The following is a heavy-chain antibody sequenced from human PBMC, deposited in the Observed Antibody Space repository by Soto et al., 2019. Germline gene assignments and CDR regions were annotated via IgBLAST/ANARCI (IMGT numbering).Heavy chain of an antibody. V-gene: IGHV3-23*01. CDR1: GFPFSSYA. CDR2: ISGSGGST. CDR3: AKSSYYYGSGPNPFDY. D-gene: IGHD3-10*01. Sequence: GGSLRLSCAASGFPFSSYAMSWVRQAPGKGLEWVSAISGSGGSTYYADSVKGRFTISRDNSKNTLYLQMNSLRAEDTAVYYCAKSSYYYGSGPNPFDYWGQGTLVTVSS. J-gene: IGHJ4*02.